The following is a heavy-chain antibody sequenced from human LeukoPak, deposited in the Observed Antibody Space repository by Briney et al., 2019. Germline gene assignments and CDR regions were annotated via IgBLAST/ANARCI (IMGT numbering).Heavy chain of an antibody. CDR1: GVTLSPYG. D-gene: IGHD3-10*01. CDR2: ISYEGGTQ. Sequence: PGGSLRLSCAASGVTLSPYGMHWVRQAPGKGLEWVAVISYEGGTQHYADSVKGRFIISRDNPRNTLYPQMNILRTEDTAVYYCAKEGTPQVSTWYDLWGKGTQVIVSS. V-gene: IGHV3-30*18. CDR3: AKEGTPQVSTWYDL. J-gene: IGHJ5*02.